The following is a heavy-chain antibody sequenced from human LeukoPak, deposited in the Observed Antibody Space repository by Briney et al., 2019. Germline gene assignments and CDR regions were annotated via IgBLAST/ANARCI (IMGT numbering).Heavy chain of an antibody. D-gene: IGHD6-13*01. CDR3: AGRYSSSWTNDAFDI. Sequence: GESLKISCKGSGYSFTSYWIGWVRHMPGKGLEWMRIIYPGDSDTRYSPSFQGQVTISADKSISTAYLQWSSLKASDTAMYYCAGRYSSSWTNDAFDIWGQGTMVTVSS. J-gene: IGHJ3*02. CDR1: GYSFTSYW. V-gene: IGHV5-51*01. CDR2: IYPGDSDT.